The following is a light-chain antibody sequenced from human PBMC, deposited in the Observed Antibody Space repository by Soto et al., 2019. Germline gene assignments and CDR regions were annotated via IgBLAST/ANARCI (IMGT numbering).Light chain of an antibody. J-gene: IGKJ1*01. CDR2: DAS. V-gene: IGKV1-33*01. Sequence: DIKMTQSPSSLSAYVGDRVTITCQASQDIDKYLNWYQQKPGKAPKLLIDDASNLETGVPSRFSGSGSGTEFTLTISSLQPDDFATYYCQHYNSYSEAFGQGTKVDI. CDR3: QHYNSYSEA. CDR1: QDIDKY.